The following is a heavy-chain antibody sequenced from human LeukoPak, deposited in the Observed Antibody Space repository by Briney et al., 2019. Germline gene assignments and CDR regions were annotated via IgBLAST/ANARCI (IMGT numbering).Heavy chain of an antibody. CDR1: GYRFNDYW. J-gene: IGHJ3*02. Sequence: GAPLKISCKAFGYRFNDYWIGGVRQTRGKVLEWMWIIYTGNSATLSPGDTETRYSPSFQGHVTMSADKSISTAFLQLSSLKASDTAMYYCVRRSGTDGIVLHAFDIWGQGTMVTVSS. V-gene: IGHV5-51*01. CDR2: IYTGNSATLSPGDTET. CDR3: VRRSGTDGIVLHAFDI. D-gene: IGHD2-15*01.